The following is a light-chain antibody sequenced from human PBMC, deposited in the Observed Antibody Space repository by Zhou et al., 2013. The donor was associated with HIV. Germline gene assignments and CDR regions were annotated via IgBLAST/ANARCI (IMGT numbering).Light chain of an antibody. CDR3: QQYNKWPPCT. CDR2: AAS. CDR1: QGISSY. Sequence: DMEMTQSPSSVSASVGDRVTITCRASQGISSYLAWYQQKPGRAPKLLIYAASSLESGVPSRFSGSGSGTDFTLTISSLQSEDFAVYYCQQYNKWPPCTFGQGTKVEIK. J-gene: IGKJ2*02. V-gene: IGKV1-12*01.